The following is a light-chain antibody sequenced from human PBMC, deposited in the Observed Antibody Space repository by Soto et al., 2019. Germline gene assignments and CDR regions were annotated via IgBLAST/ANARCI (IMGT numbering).Light chain of an antibody. Sequence: EIVLTQSPGTLSLSPGERATLSCRASQSVSGNSLAWYQQKPGQAPRLLIYAASHMATDIPDRFSGSASATDFTLAISRLEPEDFGLYYCRQYGDSPQTVGPGTKVEI. V-gene: IGKV3-20*01. J-gene: IGKJ3*01. CDR2: AAS. CDR1: QSVSGNS. CDR3: RQYGDSPQT.